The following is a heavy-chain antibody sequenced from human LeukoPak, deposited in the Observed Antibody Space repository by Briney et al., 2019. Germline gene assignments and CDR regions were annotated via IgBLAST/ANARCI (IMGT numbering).Heavy chain of an antibody. CDR3: ARASNYYGMDV. Sequence: GGSLRLSCAASGFTVSSNYMSWVRQAPGKGLEWVLVIYSGGTTYYADSVKGRFTISRDNSKNTLYLQMNSLRAEDTAVYYCARASNYYGMDVRGQGTTVTVSS. CDR1: GFTVSSNY. CDR2: IYSGGTT. J-gene: IGHJ6*02. V-gene: IGHV3-53*01. D-gene: IGHD6-6*01.